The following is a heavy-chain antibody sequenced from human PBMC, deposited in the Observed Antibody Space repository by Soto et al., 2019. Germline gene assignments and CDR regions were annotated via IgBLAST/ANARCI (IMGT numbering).Heavy chain of an antibody. CDR2: MNPNSGNT. CDR3: ARVRYYYGSGSKTNWFDP. D-gene: IGHD3-10*01. CDR1: GYIFTSYD. J-gene: IGHJ5*02. Sequence: ASVKVSCKASGYIFTSYDINWVRQATGQGLEWMGWMNPNSGNTGYAQKFQGRVTMTRNTSISTAYMELSSLRSEDTAVYYCARVRYYYGSGSKTNWFDPWGQGTLVTVSS. V-gene: IGHV1-8*01.